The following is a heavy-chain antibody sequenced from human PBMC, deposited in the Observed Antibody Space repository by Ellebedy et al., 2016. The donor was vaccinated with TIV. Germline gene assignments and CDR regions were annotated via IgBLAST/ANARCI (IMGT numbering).Heavy chain of an antibody. CDR1: GGSFSGYY. CDR3: ARVHWNDIPYYAMDV. V-gene: IGHV4-34*01. CDR2: INQSGST. J-gene: IGHJ6*02. D-gene: IGHD1-1*01. Sequence: MPSETLSLTCAVYGGSFSGYYWSWIRQPPGKGLEWIGEINQSGSTNYNPSLKSRVTISVDTSKNQLSLKLNSVTAADTAVYFCARVHWNDIPYYAMDVWGQGTTVTVSS.